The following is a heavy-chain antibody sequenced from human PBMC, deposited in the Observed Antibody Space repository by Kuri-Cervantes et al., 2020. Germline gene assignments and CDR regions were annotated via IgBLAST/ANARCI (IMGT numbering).Heavy chain of an antibody. V-gene: IGHV1-69*05. CDR1: GGTFSSYA. CDR3: ASSLYYYDSSGYYYVY. D-gene: IGHD3-22*01. Sequence: SVKVSCKASGGTFSSYAISWARQAPGQGLEWMGWIMPYNGDTHYAQKFQGRVTITTDESTSTAYMELSSLRPEDTAVYYCASSLYYYDSSGYYYVYWGQGTLVTDSS. CDR2: IMPYNGDT. J-gene: IGHJ4*02.